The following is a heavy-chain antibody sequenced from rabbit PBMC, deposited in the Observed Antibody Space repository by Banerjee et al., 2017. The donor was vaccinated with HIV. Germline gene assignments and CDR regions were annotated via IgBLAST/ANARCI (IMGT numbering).Heavy chain of an antibody. D-gene: IGHD4-2*01. CDR2: IYTSSPNT. V-gene: IGHV1S40*01. CDR3: ARDPDGSNSGDAL. Sequence: QSLEESGGDLVKPGASLTLTCTASGFSFSSHYYMCWVRQAPGKGLEWIACIYTSSPNTWYASWAKGRFTISKSSSTTVTLQMTSLTAADTATYFCARDPDGSNSGDALWGPGTLVTVS. CDR1: GFSFSSHYY. J-gene: IGHJ6*01.